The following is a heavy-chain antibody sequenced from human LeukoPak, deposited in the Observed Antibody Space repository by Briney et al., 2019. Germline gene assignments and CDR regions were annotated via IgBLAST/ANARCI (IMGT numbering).Heavy chain of an antibody. D-gene: IGHD1-14*01. CDR3: ARARIDY. CDR1: GFTFSSYW. V-gene: IGHV3-7*04. Sequence: GGSLRLSCVGSGFTFSSYWMTWVRQAPGKGLEWVANIKDDGSEKYSVDSAKGRFTISRDNDKNSLYLQMSSLRAEDTAVYYCARARIDYWGQGTLVTVSS. J-gene: IGHJ4*02. CDR2: IKDDGSEK.